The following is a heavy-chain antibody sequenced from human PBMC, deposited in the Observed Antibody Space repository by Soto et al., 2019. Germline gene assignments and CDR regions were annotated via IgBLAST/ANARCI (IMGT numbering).Heavy chain of an antibody. Sequence: QVQLVQSGAEVKKPGSSVKVSCKASGGTFSSYTISWVRQAPGQGLEWMGRIIPILGIANYAQKFQGRVTITADTSTSTAYLELSSLKSEDTAVYYCARDRHYYDSSGYYGSFDYWGQGTLVTVSS. CDR1: GGTFSSYT. J-gene: IGHJ4*02. CDR2: IIPILGIA. CDR3: ARDRHYYDSSGYYGSFDY. D-gene: IGHD3-22*01. V-gene: IGHV1-69*08.